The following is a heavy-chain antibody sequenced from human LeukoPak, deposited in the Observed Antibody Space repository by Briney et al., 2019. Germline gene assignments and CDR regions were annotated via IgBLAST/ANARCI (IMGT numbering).Heavy chain of an antibody. CDR2: IIPIFGIA. CDR3: ASLPSPSGSYEFDY. Sequence: GASVTVSCKASGYTFTSYGVSWVRQAPGQGLEWMGGIIPIFGIANYAQKFQGRVTITADESTSTGSMELSSLRFEDTAVYYCASLPSPSGSYEFDYWGQGTLVTVSS. CDR1: GYTFTSYG. D-gene: IGHD1-26*01. V-gene: IGHV1-69*13. J-gene: IGHJ4*02.